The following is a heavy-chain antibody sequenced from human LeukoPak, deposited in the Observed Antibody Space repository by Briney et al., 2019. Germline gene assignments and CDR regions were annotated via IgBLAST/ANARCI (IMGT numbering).Heavy chain of an antibody. CDR3: ARAAAQYFQH. D-gene: IGHD6-13*01. CDR2: ISYDGSTT. V-gene: IGHV3-30-3*01. Sequence: PGGSLRLSCAASGFTFSSYAMHWVRQAPGKGLEWVAVISYDGSTTYYADSVKGRFTISRDNSRNTLYLQMNSLRAEDTAVYYCARAAAQYFQHWGQGTQVTVSS. J-gene: IGHJ1*01. CDR1: GFTFSSYA.